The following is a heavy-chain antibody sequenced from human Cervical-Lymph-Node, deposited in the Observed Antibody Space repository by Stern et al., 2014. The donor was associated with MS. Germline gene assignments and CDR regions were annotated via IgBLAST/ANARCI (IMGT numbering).Heavy chain of an antibody. J-gene: IGHJ4*02. Sequence: EVQLEESGAEVKKPGESLKISCEASGYLFDDYWIGWVRQMSGRGLELVAIIFPRDSNTRYSPSVQGQVTISADKSISTAYLQWSSLKASDTAMYYCARSPDTPSGYDRFDYWGQGALVTVSS. D-gene: IGHD5-12*01. CDR1: GYLFDDYW. CDR2: IFPRDSNT. CDR3: ARSPDTPSGYDRFDY. V-gene: IGHV5-51*03.